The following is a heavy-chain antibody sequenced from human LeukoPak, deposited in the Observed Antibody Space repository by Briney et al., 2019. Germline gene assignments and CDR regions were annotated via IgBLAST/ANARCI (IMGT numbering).Heavy chain of an antibody. V-gene: IGHV5-51*01. CDR2: IYPGDSDT. Sequence: RGESLKISCKGSGYSFTSYWIGWVRQMPGKGLEWMGIIYPGDSDTRYRPSFQGQVTISADKSISTAYLQWSSLKASDTAMYYCAIGGTGYSSGWYRYRDYWGQGTLVTVSS. CDR3: AIGGTGYSSGWYRYRDY. D-gene: IGHD6-19*01. CDR1: GYSFTSYW. J-gene: IGHJ4*02.